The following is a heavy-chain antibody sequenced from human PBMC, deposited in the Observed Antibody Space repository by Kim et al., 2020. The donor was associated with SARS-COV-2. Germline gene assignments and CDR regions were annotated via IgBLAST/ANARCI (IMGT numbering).Heavy chain of an antibody. CDR2: ISYDGSNK. J-gene: IGHJ4*02. CDR1: GFTFSSYG. V-gene: IGHV3-30*18. D-gene: IGHD3-10*01. Sequence: GGSLRLSCAASGFTFSSYGMHWVRQAPGKGLEWVAVISYDGSNKYYADSVKGRFTISRDNSKNTLYLQMNSLRAEDTAVYYCAKEGYLLWSYGSGSYLDGWGQGTLVTVSS. CDR3: AKEGYLLWSYGSGSYLDG.